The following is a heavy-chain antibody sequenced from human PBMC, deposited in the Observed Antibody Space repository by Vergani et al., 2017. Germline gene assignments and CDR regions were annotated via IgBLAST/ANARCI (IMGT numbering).Heavy chain of an antibody. Sequence: EVELVQSGPEMRKPGESLKISCKGSEYSFGNYWIGWVRQMPRKGREWMGIIYPADSDTRYSPSFQGQVTISADKSISTDFLQWDSVKASDTALYYCARHTTYTDSWGQGTLVTVSS. CDR1: EYSFGNYW. V-gene: IGHV5-51*01. J-gene: IGHJ4*02. D-gene: IGHD1-1*01. CDR3: ARHTTYTDS. CDR2: IYPADSDT.